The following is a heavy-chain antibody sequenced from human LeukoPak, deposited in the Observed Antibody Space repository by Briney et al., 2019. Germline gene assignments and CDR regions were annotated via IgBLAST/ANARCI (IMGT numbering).Heavy chain of an antibody. J-gene: IGHJ4*02. Sequence: PAGSLRLSCAASGFTFDDYAMHWVRQAPGKGLEWVSGISWNSGSIGYADSVKGRFTISRDNAKNSLYLQMSSLRAEDTALYYCAKDYRGYSYEPYYFDYWGQGTLVTVSS. D-gene: IGHD5-18*01. CDR3: AKDYRGYSYEPYYFDY. V-gene: IGHV3-9*01. CDR2: ISWNSGSI. CDR1: GFTFDDYA.